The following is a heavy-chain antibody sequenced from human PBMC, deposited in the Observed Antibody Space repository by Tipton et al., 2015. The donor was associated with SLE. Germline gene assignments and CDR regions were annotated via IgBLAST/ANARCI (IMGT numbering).Heavy chain of an antibody. D-gene: IGHD5-18*01. J-gene: IGHJ4*02. CDR3: ARDPGAAMVTDYFDY. Sequence: TLSLTCAVSGYSISSGYYWGWIRPPTGKGLEWIGSIYHSGSTYYNPALKSRVPTSVDTSKNQFSLKLSSVNAADTAVYYCARDPGAAMVTDYFDYWGQGTLVTVSS. CDR2: IYHSGST. CDR1: GYSISSGYY. V-gene: IGHV4-38-2*02.